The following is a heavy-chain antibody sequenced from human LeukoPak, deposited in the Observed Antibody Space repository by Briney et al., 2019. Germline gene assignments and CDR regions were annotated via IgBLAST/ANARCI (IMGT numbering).Heavy chain of an antibody. V-gene: IGHV3-53*01. CDR2: IYSGGST. D-gene: IGHD2-15*01. Sequence: GDSLRLSCAASGFTVISNYMSWVRQAPGKGLEWVSVIYSGGSTYYADSVKGRFTISRDNAKNSLYLQMNSLRAEDTAVYYCARGGYCSGGSCYPSPDDAFDIWGQGTMVTVSS. J-gene: IGHJ3*02. CDR3: ARGGYCSGGSCYPSPDDAFDI. CDR1: GFTVISNY.